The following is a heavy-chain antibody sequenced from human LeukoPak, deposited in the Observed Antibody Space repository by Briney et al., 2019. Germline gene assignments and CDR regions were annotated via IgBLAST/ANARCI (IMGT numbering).Heavy chain of an antibody. CDR2: INLNSGGT. CDR3: ASRPDTSSVTLFDY. D-gene: IGHD6-19*01. V-gene: IGHV1-2*02. J-gene: IGHJ4*02. CDR1: GYIFTGFY. Sequence: ASVKVSCKASGYIFTGFYIHWVRQAPGQGLEWMGWINLNSGGTDYAQRFQGRIIMTRDTSITTAYMELSSLTSDDTAIYYCASRPDTSSVTLFDYWGQGALVTVSS.